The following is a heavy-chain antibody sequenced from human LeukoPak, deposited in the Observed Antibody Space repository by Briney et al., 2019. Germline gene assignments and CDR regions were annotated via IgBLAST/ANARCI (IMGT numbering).Heavy chain of an antibody. D-gene: IGHD4-17*01. V-gene: IGHV4-59*08. Sequence: PSETLSLTCTVSGGSISTYYWSWIRQPPGKGLEWIGYIYYSGSINYNPSLKSRVTISGDTSKNQVSLRLTSVTAADTAIYYCARTTELSWFDPWGQGTLVTVSS. CDR3: ARTTELSWFDP. CDR2: IYYSGSI. J-gene: IGHJ5*02. CDR1: GGSISTYY.